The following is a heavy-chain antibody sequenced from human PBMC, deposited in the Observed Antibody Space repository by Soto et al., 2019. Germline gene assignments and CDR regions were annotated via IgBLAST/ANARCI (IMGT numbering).Heavy chain of an antibody. Sequence: EVQLVESGGGLVQPGGSLRLSCAASGFTFSDYWMTWVRHVPGKGLEWVANVNQDGNEKCYMDSVKGRFTISRDNAKNSLDLQMNSLRADDTAVYYCARAPWDYWGQGTLVTFSS. J-gene: IGHJ4*02. CDR2: VNQDGNEK. CDR3: ARAPWDY. CDR1: GFTFSDYW. V-gene: IGHV3-7*01.